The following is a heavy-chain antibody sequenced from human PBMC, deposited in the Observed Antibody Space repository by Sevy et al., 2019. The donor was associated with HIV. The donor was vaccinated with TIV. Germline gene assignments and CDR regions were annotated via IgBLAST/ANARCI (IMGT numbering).Heavy chain of an antibody. CDR2: FDPEDGET. D-gene: IGHD3-22*01. CDR1: GYTLTGFS. J-gene: IGHJ4*02. V-gene: IGHV1-24*01. CDR3: ATTKDYYDSSGYPFDY. Sequence: ASVKVSCKVTGYTLTGFSMHWVRQTPGKGLEWMGTFDPEDGETIYAQKFQGRVNMTEDTSADTAHMDLSSLTSEDTAVYYCATTKDYYDSSGYPFDYWGQGTLVTVSS.